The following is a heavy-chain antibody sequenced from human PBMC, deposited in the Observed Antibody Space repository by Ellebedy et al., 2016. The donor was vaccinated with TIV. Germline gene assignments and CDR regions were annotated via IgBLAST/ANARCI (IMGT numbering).Heavy chain of an antibody. CDR2: FDHQDGER. Sequence: ASVKVSCKVSGYTLNKLFIQWVRQAPGKGLEWMGGFDHQDGERIYAQKFQGRVTMTEATSSNTAYMELSSLRSEDTAVYFCATQGGGSYSGMDVWGQGTTVTVSS. J-gene: IGHJ6*02. CDR1: GYTLNKLF. V-gene: IGHV1-24*01. CDR3: ATQGGGSYSGMDV. D-gene: IGHD1-26*01.